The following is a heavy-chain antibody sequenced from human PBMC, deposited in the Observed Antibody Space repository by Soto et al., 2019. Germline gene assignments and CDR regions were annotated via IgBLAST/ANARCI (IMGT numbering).Heavy chain of an antibody. V-gene: IGHV4-34*01. CDR2: INHSGST. Sequence: SETLSLSCAVCGGSFSGYYWSWIRQPPGKGLEWIGEINHSGSTNYNPSLKSRVTISVDTSKNQFSLKLSSVTAADTAVYYCARRGYSSGWPRRYYFDYWGQGTLVTVSS. J-gene: IGHJ4*02. CDR1: GGSFSGYY. CDR3: ARRGYSSGWPRRYYFDY. D-gene: IGHD6-19*01.